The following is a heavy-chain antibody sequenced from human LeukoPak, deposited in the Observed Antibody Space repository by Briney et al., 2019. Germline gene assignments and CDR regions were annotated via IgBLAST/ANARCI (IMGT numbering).Heavy chain of an antibody. D-gene: IGHD3-3*01. V-gene: IGHV1-69*13. J-gene: IGHJ4*02. CDR1: GGTLSSYA. CDR3: ANAWELRFLEWLFDY. Sequence: GASVKVSCKASGGTLSSYAISWVRQAPGQGLEWMGGIIPIFGTANYAQKFQGRVTITADESTSTAYMELSSLRSEDTAVYYCANAWELRFLEWLFDYWGQGTLVTVSS. CDR2: IIPIFGTA.